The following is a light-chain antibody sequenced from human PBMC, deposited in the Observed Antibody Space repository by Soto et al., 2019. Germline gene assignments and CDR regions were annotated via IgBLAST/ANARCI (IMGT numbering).Light chain of an antibody. Sequence: DIQMTQSPSTLSASVGDRATITCRASQSISIWLAWYQQKPGKAPNILIYDASTLVSGVPSRFSGSGSGTELSLTISSRQPDDFVAIYYYLHNNDFSWTFGQGTKVEIK. CDR2: DAS. CDR3: YLHNNDFSWT. CDR1: QSISIW. V-gene: IGKV1-5*01. J-gene: IGKJ1*01.